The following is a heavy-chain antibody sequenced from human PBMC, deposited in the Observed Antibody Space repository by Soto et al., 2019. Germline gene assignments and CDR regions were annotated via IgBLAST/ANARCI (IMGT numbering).Heavy chain of an antibody. CDR2: ISGSGGST. J-gene: IGHJ6*02. CDR3: AKDYIVVVPAATYGMDV. V-gene: IGHV3-23*04. D-gene: IGHD2-2*01. Sequence: EVQLVESGGGLVKPGGSLRLSCAASGFTFSSYAMSWVRQAPGKGLEWVSAISGSGGSTYYADSVKGRFTISRDNSKNTLYLQMNSLRAEDTAVYYCAKDYIVVVPAATYGMDVWGQGTTVTVSS. CDR1: GFTFSSYA.